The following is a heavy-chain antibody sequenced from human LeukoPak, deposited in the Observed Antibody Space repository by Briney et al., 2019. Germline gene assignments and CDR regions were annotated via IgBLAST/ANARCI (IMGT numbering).Heavy chain of an antibody. Sequence: GGSLRLSCAASGFTFSNAWLSWVRQAPGKGLEWVSVIYRGGSTYYADSVKGRFTISRHNSRDTMYLQMNSLRTDDTAVYYCATTLRGGKFDYWGQGTLVTVSS. CDR3: ATTLRGGKFDY. D-gene: IGHD4-23*01. CDR2: IYRGGST. CDR1: GFTFSNAW. V-gene: IGHV3-53*04. J-gene: IGHJ4*02.